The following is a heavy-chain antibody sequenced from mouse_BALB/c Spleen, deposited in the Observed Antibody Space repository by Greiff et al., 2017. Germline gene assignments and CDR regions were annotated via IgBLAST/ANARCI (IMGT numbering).Heavy chain of an antibody. D-gene: IGHD2-1*01. J-gene: IGHJ1*01. Sequence: VQRVESGPGLVAPSQSLSITCTVSGFSLTSYGVHWVRQPPGKGLEWLGVIWAGGSTNYNSALMSRLSISKDNSKSQVFLKMNSLQTDDTAMYYCARGIYYGNYYWYFDVWGAGTTVTVSS. V-gene: IGHV2-9*02. CDR1: GFSLTSYG. CDR2: IWAGGST. CDR3: ARGIYYGNYYWYFDV.